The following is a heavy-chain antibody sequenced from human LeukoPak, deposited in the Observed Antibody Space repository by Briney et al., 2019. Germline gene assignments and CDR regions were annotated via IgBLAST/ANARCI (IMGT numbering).Heavy chain of an antibody. CDR3: AREFGYSSSWYDPNAEYFQH. CDR1: GFTFSSYA. V-gene: IGHV3-48*04. D-gene: IGHD6-13*01. Sequence: PGGSLRLSCAASGFTFSSYAMHWVRQAPGKGLEWVSYISSSSSTIYYADSVKGRFTISRDNAKNSLYLQMNSLRAEDTAVYYCAREFGYSSSWYDPNAEYFQHWGQGTLVTVSS. J-gene: IGHJ1*01. CDR2: ISSSSSTI.